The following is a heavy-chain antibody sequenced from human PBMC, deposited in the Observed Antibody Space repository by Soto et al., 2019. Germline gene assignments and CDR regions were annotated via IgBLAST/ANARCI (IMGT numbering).Heavy chain of an antibody. J-gene: IGHJ4*02. Sequence: ASVKVSCKASGGTFSSYAISWVRQAPGQGLEWMGGIIPIFGTANYAQKFQGRVTITADESTSTAYMELSSLRSEDTAVYYCARDSSGWYYFDYWGQGTLVTVSS. CDR1: GGTFSSYA. V-gene: IGHV1-69*13. CDR3: ARDSSGWYYFDY. CDR2: IIPIFGTA. D-gene: IGHD6-19*01.